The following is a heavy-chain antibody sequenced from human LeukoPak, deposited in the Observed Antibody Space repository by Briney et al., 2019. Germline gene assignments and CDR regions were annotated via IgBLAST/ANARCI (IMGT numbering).Heavy chain of an antibody. CDR1: GGSFSGYY. CDR2: INHSGST. J-gene: IGHJ4*02. CDR3: ARLIAVAGTDY. Sequence: SETLSLTCAVYGGSFSGYYWSWIRQPPGKGLEWIGEINHSGSTNYNPSLKSRVTISVDTSKNQFSLKLNSVTAADTAVYYCARLIAVAGTDYWGQGTLVTVSS. V-gene: IGHV4-34*01. D-gene: IGHD6-19*01.